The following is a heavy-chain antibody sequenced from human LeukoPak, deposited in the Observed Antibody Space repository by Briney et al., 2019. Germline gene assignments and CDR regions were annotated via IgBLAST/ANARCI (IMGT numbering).Heavy chain of an antibody. CDR3: VKSDNIVGATYFDY. Sequence: QTGGSLRLSCLASGFTFRSYAVHWVRQAPGKGLEYVSSISRDGESTYYADSVKGRFTISRDNSKNTLSLHMSSLQPDDTAVYYCVKSDNIVGATYFDYWGQGTLVTVSS. CDR1: GFTFRSYA. D-gene: IGHD1-26*01. V-gene: IGHV3-64D*09. CDR2: ISRDGEST. J-gene: IGHJ4*02.